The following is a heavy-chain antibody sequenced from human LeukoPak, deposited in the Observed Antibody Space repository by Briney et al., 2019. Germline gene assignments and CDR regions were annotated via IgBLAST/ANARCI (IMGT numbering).Heavy chain of an antibody. CDR1: GGTFSSYA. V-gene: IGHV1-69*13. D-gene: IGHD3-10*01. CDR3: AGRLKGSGSYYRPFYYYYGMDV. Sequence: AASVNLSCKASGGTFSSYAISWVRQAPGQGLEWMGGIIPIFGTANYAQKFQGRVTITADESTSTAYMELSSLRSEDTAVYYCAGRLKGSGSYYRPFYYYYGMDVWGKGTTVTVSS. CDR2: IIPIFGTA. J-gene: IGHJ6*04.